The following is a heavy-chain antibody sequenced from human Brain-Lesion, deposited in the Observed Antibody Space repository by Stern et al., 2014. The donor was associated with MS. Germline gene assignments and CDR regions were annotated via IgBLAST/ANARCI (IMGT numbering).Heavy chain of an antibody. CDR1: GGAVSSGDRY. J-gene: IGHJ4*02. CDR2: ISYNGNT. CDR3: ARVTEFLRFFYPDY. Sequence: QVQLVESGPGLVKPSQTLSLTCTVSGGAVSSGDRYWSWIRQHPEKGLEWIGYISYNGNTYYNPSLESRVTISMDRSKNQFSLKLRSVTAADTAVYYCARVTEFLRFFYPDYWGQGIRVTVSS. V-gene: IGHV4-31*03. D-gene: IGHD3-3*01.